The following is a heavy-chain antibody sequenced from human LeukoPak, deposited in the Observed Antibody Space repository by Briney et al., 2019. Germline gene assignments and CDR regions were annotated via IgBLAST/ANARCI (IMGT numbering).Heavy chain of an antibody. CDR2: PYSNDDK. J-gene: IGHJ4*02. Sequence: SGPTLLPPTQTLTLTCTFPGFSLRTSGVGVAWIRQPPGKALEWLPLPYSNDDKYYSPSLKSRLTTTKDTSKNQVVLTMTNMDPVDTATYYCAHRVITIFGVVSYYFDYWGQGTLVTVSS. D-gene: IGHD3-3*01. CDR3: AHRVITIFGVVSYYFDY. CDR1: GFSLRTSGVG. V-gene: IGHV2-5*01.